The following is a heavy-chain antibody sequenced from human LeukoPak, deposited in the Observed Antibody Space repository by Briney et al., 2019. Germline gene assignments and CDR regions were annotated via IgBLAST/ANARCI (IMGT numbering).Heavy chain of an antibody. CDR1: GFTFTNAW. D-gene: IGHD1-20*01. V-gene: IGHV3-15*07. J-gene: IGHJ4*02. Sequence: GGSLRLSCAASGFTFTNAWMNWVRQAPGKGPEWVGRIKSKADGETIDYAAPVKGRFTFSRDDSKNMLYLQMNSLKSEDTAVYYCSTLTSRGLSDSWGQGTLVTVSS. CDR3: STLTSRGLSDS. CDR2: IKSKADGETI.